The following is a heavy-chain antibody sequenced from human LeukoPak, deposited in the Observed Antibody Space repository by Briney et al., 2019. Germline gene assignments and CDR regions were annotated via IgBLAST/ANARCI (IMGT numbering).Heavy chain of an antibody. V-gene: IGHV3-49*03. CDR1: GFSFGDDA. D-gene: IGHD4-17*01. CDR3: SRGLHDYGDSNYYFDQ. J-gene: IGHJ4*02. CDR2: IRKKGDGETT. Sequence: GGSLRLSCTASGFSFGDDAWSWFRQAPGRGLEFVSFIRKKGDGETTDYAASVRGRFTISRDDAKGTAYLQMNSLEIEDTALYYCSRGLHDYGDSNYYFDQWGRGTQVTVSS.